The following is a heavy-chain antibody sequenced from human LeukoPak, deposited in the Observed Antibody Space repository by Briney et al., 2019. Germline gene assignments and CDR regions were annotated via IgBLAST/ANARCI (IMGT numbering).Heavy chain of an antibody. CDR2: IYHSGST. Sequence: SETLSRTCTVSTSSITRVDYWGWIRQPPGKGLEWIGVIYHSGSTYYNPSLKRRVVISVDTSKNQFSLRLRSLSAADTAVYYCARSGPYYYHYVDVWGKGTTVTVSS. CDR1: TSSITRVDY. J-gene: IGHJ6*03. CDR3: ARSGPYYYHYVDV. V-gene: IGHV4-38-2*02. D-gene: IGHD3-10*01.